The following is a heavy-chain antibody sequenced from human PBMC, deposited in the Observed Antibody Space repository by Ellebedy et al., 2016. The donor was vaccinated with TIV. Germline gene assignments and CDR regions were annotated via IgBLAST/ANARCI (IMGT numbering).Heavy chain of an antibody. Sequence: PGGSLRLSCAASGFTFSSYGMHWVRQAPDKGLEWVAVIWFDGSHKYCVDSVKGRFTISRDNSKNTLYLQMSSLRAEDTAVYYCAKATYMITFGGVIVRYPNYFDYWGQGTLVTVSS. V-gene: IGHV3-33*06. CDR1: GFTFSSYG. J-gene: IGHJ4*02. CDR3: AKATYMITFGGVIVRYPNYFDY. D-gene: IGHD3-16*02. CDR2: IWFDGSHK.